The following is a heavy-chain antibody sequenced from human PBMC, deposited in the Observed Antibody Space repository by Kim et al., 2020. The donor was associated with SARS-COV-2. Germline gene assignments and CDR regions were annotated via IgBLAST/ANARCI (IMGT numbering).Heavy chain of an antibody. CDR3: ARDRLTMVRRSGGFDP. D-gene: IGHD3-10*01. V-gene: IGHV4-59*01. J-gene: IGHJ5*02. Sequence: SLKSRVTISVDTSKNQFALKLSSVTAADTAVYYCARDRLTMVRRSGGFDPWGQGTLVTVSS.